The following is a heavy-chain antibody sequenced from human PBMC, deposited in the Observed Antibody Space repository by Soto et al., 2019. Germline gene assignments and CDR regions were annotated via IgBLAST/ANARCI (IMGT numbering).Heavy chain of an antibody. CDR3: ALACKWELLGYFYGMDV. J-gene: IGHJ6*02. D-gene: IGHD1-26*01. CDR1: GGTFSTYA. CDR2: VIPLFNTP. V-gene: IGHV1-69*01. Sequence: QVLLVQSGAEVKKPGSSTQVSCKASGGTFSTYAFTWVRQAPGQGFEWIGGVIPLFNTPDYAQKFQGRVTITADESTSTVFLELSGLTSEDTAVYFCALACKWELLGYFYGMDVWGQGTTVTVSS.